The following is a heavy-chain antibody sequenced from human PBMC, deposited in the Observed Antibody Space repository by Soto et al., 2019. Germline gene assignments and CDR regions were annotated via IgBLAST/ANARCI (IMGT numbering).Heavy chain of an antibody. Sequence: PGASVKVSCKASGYTFTDFYIHWVRQAPGQGLEWMGWINPKSGGTNYAQKFQGRVTMTTDTSTSTAYMDLRGLRSDDTAIYFCARSALVLKVYLPTADRFDPWGQGTLVTVSS. D-gene: IGHD2-21*02. V-gene: IGHV1-2*02. CDR3: ARSALVLKVYLPTADRFDP. J-gene: IGHJ5*02. CDR1: GYTFTDFY. CDR2: INPKSGGT.